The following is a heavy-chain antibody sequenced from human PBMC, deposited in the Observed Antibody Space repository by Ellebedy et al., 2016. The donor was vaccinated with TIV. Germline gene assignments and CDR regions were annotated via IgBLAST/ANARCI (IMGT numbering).Heavy chain of an antibody. J-gene: IGHJ4*02. CDR1: GDSVSTPKYY. D-gene: IGHD3/OR15-3a*01. V-gene: IGHV4-61*01. CDR2: MYYSGTF. CDR3: ASGRGRTGLGY. Sequence: MPSETLSLTCNVSGDSVSTPKYYWNWIRQPPGKGLEWIGYMYYSGTFNYNPSLRSRVTITLDTSKTQFSLRLTSVTAADTAVYYCASGRGRTGLGYWGQGTLVTVSS.